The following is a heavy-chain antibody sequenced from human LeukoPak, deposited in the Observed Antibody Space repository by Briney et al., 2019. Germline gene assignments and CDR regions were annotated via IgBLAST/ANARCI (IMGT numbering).Heavy chain of an antibody. CDR1: GFTFSNYG. J-gene: IGHJ6*03. Sequence: SGGSLRLSCAASGFTFSNYGMHWVRQAPGKGLKWVAFLRYDGTQEHFADSVKGRFTISRDNSKNTLYLQMNGLRVEDTAVYYCAKSDSFGPNPYYYYYYMDVWGKGTTVSVSS. V-gene: IGHV3-30*02. D-gene: IGHD3-3*01. CDR3: AKSDSFGPNPYYYYYYMDV. CDR2: LRYDGTQE.